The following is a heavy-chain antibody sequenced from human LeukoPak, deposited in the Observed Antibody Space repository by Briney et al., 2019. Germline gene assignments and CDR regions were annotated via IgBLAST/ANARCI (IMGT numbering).Heavy chain of an antibody. CDR3: ARGPPNWGYDY. J-gene: IGHJ4*02. Sequence: ASVKASCKASGYTFTSYDFNWVRQATGQRPEWMGWMSPNSGDTGYAQKFQDRVTMTGNTSISTAYMELSSLRSDDTAVYYCARGPPNWGYDYWGPGTLVTVSS. D-gene: IGHD7-27*01. CDR1: GYTFTSYD. CDR2: MSPNSGDT. V-gene: IGHV1-8*01.